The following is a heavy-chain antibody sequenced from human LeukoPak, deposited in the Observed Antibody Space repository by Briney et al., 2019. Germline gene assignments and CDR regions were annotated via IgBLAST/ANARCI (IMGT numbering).Heavy chain of an antibody. CDR2: IYASGST. V-gene: IGHV4-4*07. J-gene: IGHJ4*02. CDR3: ARDFYGDDGHHPFDY. Sequence: SETLSLTCSVSGASISSYYWNWIRQSAGKGLEWVGRIYASGSTNYNPSLKSRVTISMDKSKNQFSLNLKSVTAADTAIYYCARDFYGDDGHHPFDYWGQGVLATVSS. CDR1: GASISSYY. D-gene: IGHD2/OR15-2a*01.